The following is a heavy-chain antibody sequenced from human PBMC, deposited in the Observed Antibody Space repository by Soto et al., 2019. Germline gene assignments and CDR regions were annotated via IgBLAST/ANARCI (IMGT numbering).Heavy chain of an antibody. D-gene: IGHD3-3*01. V-gene: IGHV1-18*01. CDR3: ARVRGVLRFLEWPRGEIWFVP. J-gene: IGHJ5*02. CDR1: GYTFTSYG. CDR2: ISAYNGNT. Sequence: GASVKVSCKASGYTFTSYGISWVRQAPGQGLEWMGWISAYNGNTNYAQKLQGRVTMTTDTSTSTAYMELRSLRSDDTAVYYCARVRGVLRFLEWPRGEIWFVPWRQATLVTVPQ.